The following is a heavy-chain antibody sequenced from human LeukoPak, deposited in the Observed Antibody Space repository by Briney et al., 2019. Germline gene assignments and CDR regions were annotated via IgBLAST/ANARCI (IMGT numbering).Heavy chain of an antibody. CDR3: ARDRRASGSHYYYGMDV. D-gene: IGHD3-10*01. V-gene: IGHV4-59*01. CDR1: GDSIRLYY. J-gene: IGHJ6*02. Sequence: SETLSLTCTVSGDSIRLYYWSWIRQPPGKGLEWVGNIYFTGNTNYNPSLKSRVTMSVDTSKTQFSLKLDSLTAADTAVYYCARDRRASGSHYYYGMDVWGQGTTVTVSS. CDR2: IYFTGNT.